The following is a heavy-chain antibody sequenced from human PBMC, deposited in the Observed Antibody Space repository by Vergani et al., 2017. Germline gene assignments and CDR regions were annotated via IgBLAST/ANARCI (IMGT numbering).Heavy chain of an antibody. CDR1: GGSISSSSYY. V-gene: IGHV4-39*07. CDR3: AVIRIVGATLDAFDI. Sequence: QLQLQESGPGLVKPSETLSLTCTVSGGSISSSSYYWGWIRQPPGKGLEWIGSIYYSGSTYYNPSLKSRVTISVDPSKNQFSLKLSSVTAADTAVYYCAVIRIVGATLDAFDIWGQGTMVTVSS. J-gene: IGHJ3*02. CDR2: IYYSGST. D-gene: IGHD1-26*01.